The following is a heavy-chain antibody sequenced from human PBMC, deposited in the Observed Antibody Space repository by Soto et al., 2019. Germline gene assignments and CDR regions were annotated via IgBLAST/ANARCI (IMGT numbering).Heavy chain of an antibody. CDR3: ARCRRPYYVRSSAGMDV. J-gene: IGHJ6*02. Sequence: TSETLSPTCAVSGYSISSGYYWCWIRQPPGKGLEWIGSIHHSVSTYYNPSLKSRVTISVDTSKNQFYLRLSSVTAADSAAYYCARCRRPYYVRSSAGMDVWGQGTTVTVSS. CDR2: IHHSVST. CDR1: GYSISSGYY. V-gene: IGHV4-38-2*01. D-gene: IGHD3-10*02.